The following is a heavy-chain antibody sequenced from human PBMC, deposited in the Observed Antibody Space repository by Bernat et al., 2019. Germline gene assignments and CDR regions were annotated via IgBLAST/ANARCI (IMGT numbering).Heavy chain of an antibody. CDR3: AREVGVAELFDY. CDR2: ISSSSSYT. Sequence: QVQLVESGGGLVKPGGSLRLSCAASGFTFSDYYMSWIRQAPGKGLEWVSYISSSSSYTNYADSVKGRFTISRDNAKNSLYLQMNSLRAEDTAVYYCAREVGVAELFDYWGQGTLVTVSS. CDR1: GFTFSDYY. V-gene: IGHV3-11*06. D-gene: IGHD6-19*01. J-gene: IGHJ4*02.